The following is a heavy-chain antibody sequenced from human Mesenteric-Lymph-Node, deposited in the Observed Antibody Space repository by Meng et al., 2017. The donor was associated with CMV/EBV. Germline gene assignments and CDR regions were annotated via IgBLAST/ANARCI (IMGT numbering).Heavy chain of an antibody. CDR2: IKSKTDGGTT. Sequence: GESLKISCAASGFPFSSYWLTWVRQAPGKGLEWVGRIKSKTDGGTTDYAAPVKGRFTISRDDSKNTLYLQMNSLKTEDTAVYYCTTPYHCSSTSCYNPFDYWGQGTLVTVSS. D-gene: IGHD2-2*02. CDR3: TTPYHCSSTSCYNPFDY. V-gene: IGHV3-15*01. J-gene: IGHJ4*02. CDR1: GFPFSSYW.